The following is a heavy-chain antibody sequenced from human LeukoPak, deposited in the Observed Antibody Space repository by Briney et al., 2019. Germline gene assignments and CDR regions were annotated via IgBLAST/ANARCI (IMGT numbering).Heavy chain of an antibody. J-gene: IGHJ4*02. CDR2: IYTSGNT. Sequence: SETLSLTCTVSGGSISSYYWSWIRQPPGKGLEWIGYIYTSGNTNYNPSLKSRVTMSVDTSKSQFSLKLSSVTAADTAVYYCAREASSLTTRHFDYWGQGTLVTVSS. D-gene: IGHD6-13*01. CDR1: GGSISSYY. V-gene: IGHV4-4*08. CDR3: AREASSLTTRHFDY.